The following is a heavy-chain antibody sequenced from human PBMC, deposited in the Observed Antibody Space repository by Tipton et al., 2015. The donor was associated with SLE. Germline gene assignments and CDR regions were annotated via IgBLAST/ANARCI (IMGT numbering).Heavy chain of an antibody. J-gene: IGHJ3*02. CDR3: AREHIVVVTAPHAFDI. D-gene: IGHD2-21*02. Sequence: TLSLTCTVSGDSISSYYWSWIRQPPGKGLEWIGYIYYSGSTYYNPSLKSRVTISVGKSKNQFSLKLSSVTAADTAVYYCAREHIVVVTAPHAFDIWGQGTMVTISS. V-gene: IGHV4-59*12. CDR1: GDSISSYY. CDR2: IYYSGST.